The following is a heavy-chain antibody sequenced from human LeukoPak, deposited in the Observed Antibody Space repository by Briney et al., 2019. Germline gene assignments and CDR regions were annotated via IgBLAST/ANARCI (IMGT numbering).Heavy chain of an antibody. CDR2: INHSGST. V-gene: IGHV4-34*01. CDR3: ARGPTSCSSTSCYKGVNWFDP. J-gene: IGHJ5*02. CDR1: GGSFSGYY. D-gene: IGHD2-2*02. Sequence: SETLSLTCSVYGGSFSGYYWSGIREPPGKGLEWIGEINHSGSTNYNPSLKSRVTISVDTSKNQFSLKLSSVTAADTAVYYCARGPTSCSSTSCYKGVNWFDPWGQGTLVTVSS.